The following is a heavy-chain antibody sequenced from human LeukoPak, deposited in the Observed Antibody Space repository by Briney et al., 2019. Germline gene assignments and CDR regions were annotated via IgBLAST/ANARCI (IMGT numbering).Heavy chain of an antibody. Sequence: RGGSLRLSSTASGFRFSDFWMHWVRQAPGKGLVWVSRIRGDWHDTTYADSVKGRFTISRDNAQNTLYLQMNSLRVEDTAVYYCASDRVLGSGSLDNWGQGTLVTVSS. CDR3: ASDRVLGSGSLDN. CDR2: IRGDWHDT. V-gene: IGHV3-74*01. D-gene: IGHD3-10*01. J-gene: IGHJ4*02. CDR1: GFRFSDFW.